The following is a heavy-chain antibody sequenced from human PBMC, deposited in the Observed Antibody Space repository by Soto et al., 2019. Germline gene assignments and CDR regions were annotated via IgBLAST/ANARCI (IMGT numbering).Heavy chain of an antibody. CDR3: ARSGMFGELGSRFDP. V-gene: IGHV3-11*06. J-gene: IGHJ5*02. CDR1: GFTFVDYY. D-gene: IGHD3-10*02. Sequence: GSLRLSCAASGFTFVDYYIIFIRQSPLEWLEWVSYISSSSSYTNYADSVKGRFTISRDNAKNSLYLQRNSLRAEDTAVYYCARSGMFGELGSRFDPWGQGTLVTVSS. CDR2: ISSSSSYT.